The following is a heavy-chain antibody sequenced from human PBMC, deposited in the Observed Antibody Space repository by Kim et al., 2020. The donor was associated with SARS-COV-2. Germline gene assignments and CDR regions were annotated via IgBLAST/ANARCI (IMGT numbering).Heavy chain of an antibody. V-gene: IGHV1-8*01. D-gene: IGHD3-22*01. CDR1: GYTFTSYD. CDR3: ARGAYYYDSRESGGYYYGMDV. CDR2: MNPNSGNT. Sequence: ASVKVSCKASGYTFTSYDINWVRQATGQGLEWMGWMNPNSGNTGYAQKFQGRVTMTRNTSISTAYMELSSLRSEDTAVYYCARGAYYYDSRESGGYYYGMDVWGQGTTVTVSS. J-gene: IGHJ6*02.